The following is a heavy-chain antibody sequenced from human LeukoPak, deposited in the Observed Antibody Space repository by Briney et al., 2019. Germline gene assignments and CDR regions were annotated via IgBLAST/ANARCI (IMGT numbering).Heavy chain of an antibody. CDR3: ARGIAGWFDP. V-gene: IGHV4-34*01. J-gene: IGHJ5*02. D-gene: IGHD6-13*01. CDR2: INHSGST. CDR1: GGSFSGYY. Sequence: SETLSLTCAVYGGSFSGYYWTWIRQPPGKGLEWIGEINHSGSTNYNPSLKSRVTISVDTSKNQFSLKLSSVTAADTAVYYCARGIAGWFDPWGQGTLVTVSS.